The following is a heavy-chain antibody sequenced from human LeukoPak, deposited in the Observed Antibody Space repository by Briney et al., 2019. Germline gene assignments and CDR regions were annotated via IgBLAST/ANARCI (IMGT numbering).Heavy chain of an antibody. CDR3: AKDKELLWFGDDAFDI. D-gene: IGHD3-10*01. CDR2: ISWNSGSI. Sequence: PGGSLRLSCAASGFTFDDYAMHWVRQAPGKGLEWVSGISWNSGSIGYADSVKGRFTISRDNAQNSLYLQMNSLRAEDTALYYCAKDKELLWFGDDAFDIWGQGTMVTVSS. CDR1: GFTFDDYA. J-gene: IGHJ3*02. V-gene: IGHV3-9*01.